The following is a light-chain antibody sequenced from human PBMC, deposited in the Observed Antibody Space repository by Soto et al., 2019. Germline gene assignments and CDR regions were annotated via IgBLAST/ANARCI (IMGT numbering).Light chain of an antibody. J-gene: IGKJ2*01. Sequence: DIVMTQFPDSLTVPLGERATINCKSSKGVLYSSKNKSYLAWYQHKPGQPPKVLIYWASTRESGVPDRFSGSGSGTDFTLTISSLQADDVAVYYCQQYYTTPYTFGQGTKLEIK. CDR2: WAS. CDR1: KGVLYSSKNKSY. V-gene: IGKV4-1*01. CDR3: QQYYTTPYT.